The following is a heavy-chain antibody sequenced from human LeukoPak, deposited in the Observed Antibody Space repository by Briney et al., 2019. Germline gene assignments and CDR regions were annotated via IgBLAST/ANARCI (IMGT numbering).Heavy chain of an antibody. CDR2: ISYSGNT. CDR3: ACLSSNGCRAFDI. CDR1: GGSISSYY. Sequence: PSETLSLTCTVSGGSISSYYWTWLRQPPGKGLEWVGYISYSGNTNHNPSLKSRVTMSVDTSKSQFSLKLSSVTAADTAVYYCACLSSNGCRAFDIWGQGTMVTVSS. V-gene: IGHV4-59*08. J-gene: IGHJ3*02. D-gene: IGHD2-15*01.